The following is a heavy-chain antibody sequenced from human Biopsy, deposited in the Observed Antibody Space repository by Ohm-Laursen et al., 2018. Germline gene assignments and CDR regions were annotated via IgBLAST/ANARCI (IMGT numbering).Heavy chain of an antibody. D-gene: IGHD3-10*01. Sequence: GSSVKVSCKASGSTFNDYFIHWVRQSPGQGLEWMGWVNPNSGATNSAENFRDRVTLTRDTSISAVYIELRRLKPDDAAVYYCARDRMTDVFGGPTRTDVFDSWGQGTPVTVSS. CDR1: GSTFNDYF. CDR3: ARDRMTDVFGGPTRTDVFDS. J-gene: IGHJ4*02. V-gene: IGHV1-2*02. CDR2: VNPNSGAT.